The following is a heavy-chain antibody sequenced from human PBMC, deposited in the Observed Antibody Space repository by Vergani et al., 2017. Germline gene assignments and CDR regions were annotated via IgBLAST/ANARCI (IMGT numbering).Heavy chain of an antibody. Sequence: QVQLVQSGAEVKKPGASVKVSCKASGYTFTSYGISWVRQAPGQGLEWMGIINPSGGNTSYAQKFQGRVTMTRDTSTSTVYMELSSLRSEDTAVYYCARGGDIVVVPAADYYYGMDVWGQGTTVTVSS. J-gene: IGHJ6*02. CDR1: GYTFTSYG. CDR3: ARGGDIVVVPAADYYYGMDV. CDR2: INPSGGNT. D-gene: IGHD2-2*01. V-gene: IGHV1-46*01.